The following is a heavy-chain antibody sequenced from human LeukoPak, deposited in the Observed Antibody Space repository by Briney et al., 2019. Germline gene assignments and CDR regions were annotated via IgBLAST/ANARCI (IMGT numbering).Heavy chain of an antibody. V-gene: IGHV3-48*02. Sequence: PGGSLRLSCAASGFTVSSNFMSWVRQAPGKGLEWVSYMSTSGSISYADSVKGRFTISRDNAKNSLYLQMNSLRDEDTAVYYCARMIDYNYGYAFDYWGQGTLVTVSS. D-gene: IGHD5-18*01. J-gene: IGHJ4*02. CDR2: MSTSGSI. CDR1: GFTVSSNF. CDR3: ARMIDYNYGYAFDY.